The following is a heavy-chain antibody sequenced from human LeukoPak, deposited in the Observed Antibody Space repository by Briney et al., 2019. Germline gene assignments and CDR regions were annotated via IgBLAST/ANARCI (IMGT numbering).Heavy chain of an antibody. V-gene: IGHV3-30*02. CDR2: IRYDGSNK. J-gene: IGHJ4*02. D-gene: IGHD3-9*01. CDR3: AKPFTTYYDILTGLGGDY. Sequence: PGGSLRLSCAASGFIFSSYGMHWVRQAPGKGLEWVAFIRYDGSNKYYADSVKGRFTISRDNSKNTLYLQMNSLRAEDTAVYYCAKPFTTYYDILTGLGGDYWGQGTLVTVSS. CDR1: GFIFSSYG.